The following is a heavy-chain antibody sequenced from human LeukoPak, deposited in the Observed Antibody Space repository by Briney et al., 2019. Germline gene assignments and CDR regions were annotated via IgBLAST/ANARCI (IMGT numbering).Heavy chain of an antibody. Sequence: ASVKVSCKASGGTFSSYAISWVRQAPGQGLEWMGRIIPIFGTANYAQKFQGRVTITTDESTSTAYMELSSLRSEDTAVYYCARGQDRAAAGTGYYFDYWGQGTLVTVSS. CDR1: GGTFSSYA. J-gene: IGHJ4*02. V-gene: IGHV1-69*05. CDR3: ARGQDRAAAGTGYYFDY. CDR2: IIPIFGTA. D-gene: IGHD6-13*01.